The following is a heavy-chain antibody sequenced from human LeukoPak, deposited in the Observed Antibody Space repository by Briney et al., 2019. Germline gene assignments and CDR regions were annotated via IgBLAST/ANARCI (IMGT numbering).Heavy chain of an antibody. CDR1: GFTFNNYN. CDR3: ARDDIAVATCFDY. D-gene: IGHD6-19*01. Sequence: GGSLRLSCATSGFTFNNYNMNWVRQAPGRALEWVSSITSSGTYIYYADSVKGRFTISRDNAKNSLYLQMNSLRAEDTAVYYCARDDIAVATCFDYWGQGTLVTVSS. V-gene: IGHV3-21*01. CDR2: ITSSGTYI. J-gene: IGHJ4*02.